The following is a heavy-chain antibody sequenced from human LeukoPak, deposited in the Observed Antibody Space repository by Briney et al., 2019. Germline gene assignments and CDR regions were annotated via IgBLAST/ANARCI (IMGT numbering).Heavy chain of an antibody. CDR1: GDSVTANSAS. CDR2: TYYRSKWYS. D-gene: IGHD3-22*01. J-gene: IGHJ4*02. V-gene: IGHV6-1*01. CDR3: ASGYQLHD. Sequence: SQTLSLTCAISGDSVTANSASWNWIRHSPSRGLEWLGRTYYRSKWYSDYAVSVQSRIIISADTSKNQFSLQLNSVTPEDTAVSYCASGYQLHDWGQGTLVTVSS.